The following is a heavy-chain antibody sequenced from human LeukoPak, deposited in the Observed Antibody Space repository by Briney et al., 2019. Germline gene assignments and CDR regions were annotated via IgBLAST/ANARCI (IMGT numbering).Heavy chain of an antibody. CDR1: GFIFSDYY. D-gene: IGHD3-22*01. CDR2: ISSHGSTI. J-gene: IGHJ4*02. Sequence: AGGSLRLSCAASGFIFSDYYMNWIRQAPGKGLEWVSYISSHGSTIYYADSVKGRFTISRDNAKNSLFLQMNSLRAEDTAVYYCAKDYYDGRGSIDYWGQGTLVTVSS. V-gene: IGHV3-11*01. CDR3: AKDYYDGRGSIDY.